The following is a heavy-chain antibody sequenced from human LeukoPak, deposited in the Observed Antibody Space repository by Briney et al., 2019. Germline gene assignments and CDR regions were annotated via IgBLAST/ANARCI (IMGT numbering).Heavy chain of an antibody. CDR1: GFTFSSYA. D-gene: IGHD3-22*01. CDR2: ISGSGGST. Sequence: GGSPRLSCAASGFTFSSYAMSWVRQAPGKGLEWVSAISGSGGSTYYADSVKGRFTISRDNSKNTLYLQMNSLRAEDTAVYYCASAREYYDSSGYYYFPPDYWGQGTLVTVSS. CDR3: ASAREYYDSSGYYYFPPDY. J-gene: IGHJ4*02. V-gene: IGHV3-23*01.